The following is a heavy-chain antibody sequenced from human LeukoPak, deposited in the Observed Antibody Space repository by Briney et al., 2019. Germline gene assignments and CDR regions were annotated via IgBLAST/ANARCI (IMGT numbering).Heavy chain of an antibody. D-gene: IGHD2-15*01. CDR2: ISGSGGST. V-gene: IGHV3-23*01. Sequence: GGSLRLSCAASGFTFSSYAMSWVRQAPGKGLEWVSAISGSGGSTYYADSVKGRFTISRDNSKNTLYLQMNSLRAEDTAVYYCAKGTVVVAATGYYFDYWGQGTLVTVFS. CDR1: GFTFSSYA. J-gene: IGHJ4*02. CDR3: AKGTVVVAATGYYFDY.